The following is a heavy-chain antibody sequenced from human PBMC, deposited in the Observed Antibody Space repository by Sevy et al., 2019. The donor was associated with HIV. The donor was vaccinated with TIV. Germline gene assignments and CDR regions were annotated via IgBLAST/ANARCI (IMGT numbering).Heavy chain of an antibody. CDR1: GFTFSSYS. CDR3: ARDMGSSWAGSYYYYYGMDV. CDR2: ISSSSSYI. J-gene: IGHJ6*02. D-gene: IGHD6-13*01. V-gene: IGHV3-21*01. Sequence: GGSLRLSCAASGFTFSSYSMNWVRQAPGKGLEWVSSISSSSSYIYYADSVKGRFTISRDNAKNSLYLQMNSLRAEDTAVYYWARDMGSSWAGSYYYYYGMDVWGQGTTVTVSS.